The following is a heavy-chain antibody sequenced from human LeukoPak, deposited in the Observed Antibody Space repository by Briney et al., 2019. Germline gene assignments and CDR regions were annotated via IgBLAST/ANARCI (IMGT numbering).Heavy chain of an antibody. CDR2: IYHSGST. Sequence: SETLSLTCTVSGYSISSGYYWGWIRQPPGKGLEWIGSIYHSGSTYYNPSLKSRVTISVDTSENQFSLKLSSVTAADTAVYYCATPYSGGYHGLDIWGQGTMVTVSS. V-gene: IGHV4-38-2*02. CDR3: ATPYSGGYHGLDI. D-gene: IGHD1-26*01. CDR1: GYSISSGYY. J-gene: IGHJ3*02.